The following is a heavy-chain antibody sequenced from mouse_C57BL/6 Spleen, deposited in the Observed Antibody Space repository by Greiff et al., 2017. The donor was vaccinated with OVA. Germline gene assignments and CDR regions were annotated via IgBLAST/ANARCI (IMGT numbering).Heavy chain of an antibody. D-gene: IGHD2-3*01. CDR2: ISSGGDYI. CDR1: GFTFSSYA. Sequence: DVKLVESGAGLVKPGGSLKLSCAASGFTFSSYAMSWVRQTPGKRLEWVAYISSGGDYIYYADTVKGRFTISRDNARNTLYLQMSSLKSEDTAMYYCTRGGYYNGFDVWGTGTTVTVSS. CDR3: TRGGYYNGFDV. V-gene: IGHV5-9-1*02. J-gene: IGHJ1*03.